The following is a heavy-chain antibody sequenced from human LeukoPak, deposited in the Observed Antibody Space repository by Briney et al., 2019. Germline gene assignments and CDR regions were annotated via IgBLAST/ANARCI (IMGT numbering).Heavy chain of an antibody. D-gene: IGHD2-8*01. CDR2: IIPIFGTA. V-gene: IGHV1-69*05. Sequence: GASVKVSCKASGGTFSSYAISWVRQASGQGLEWMGGIIPIFGTASYAQKFQGRVTITTDESTSTAYMELSSLRSEDTAVYYCARARGRYCTNGVCYWPYFDYWGQGTLVTVSS. CDR3: ARARGRYCTNGVCYWPYFDY. CDR1: GGTFSSYA. J-gene: IGHJ4*02.